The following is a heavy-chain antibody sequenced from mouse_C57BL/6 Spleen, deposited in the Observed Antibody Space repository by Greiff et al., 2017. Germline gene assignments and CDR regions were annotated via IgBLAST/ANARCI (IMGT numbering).Heavy chain of an antibody. V-gene: IGHV1-61*01. CDR1: GYTFTSYW. Sequence: VQLQQPGAELVRPGSSVKLSCKASGYTFTSYWMDWVKQRPGQGLEWIGNIYPSDSETHYNQKFKDKATLTVDKSSSTASMQLSSLTSEDSAVDFCAREEEGWYFDVWGTGTTVTVSS. CDR2: IYPSDSET. J-gene: IGHJ1*03. CDR3: AREEEGWYFDV.